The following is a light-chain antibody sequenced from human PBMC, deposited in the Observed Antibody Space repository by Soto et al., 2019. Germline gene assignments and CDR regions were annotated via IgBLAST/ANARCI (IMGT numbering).Light chain of an antibody. Sequence: QSVLTQPPSASGTPGQRVTISCTGTSSEVGGYNYVSWYQQHPGKAPKLMIYEVNKRPSGVPDRFSGSKSGNTASLTVSGLQAEDEADYYCSSYAGSSNVFGTGTKVTVL. CDR3: SSYAGSSNV. CDR1: SSEVGGYNY. CDR2: EVN. J-gene: IGLJ1*01. V-gene: IGLV2-8*01.